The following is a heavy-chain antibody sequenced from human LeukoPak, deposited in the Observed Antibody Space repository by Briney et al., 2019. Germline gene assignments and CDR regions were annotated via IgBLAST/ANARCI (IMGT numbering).Heavy chain of an antibody. CDR3: ASSCSGGSCSTPARLDH. D-gene: IGHD2-15*01. Sequence: SETLYLTCAVYGGSFSGYYWSRIRRPPGKGLEWIGEINHSGSTNYNPSLKSRVTISVDTSKNQFSLKLSSVTAADTAVYYCASSCSGGSCSTPARLDHWGQGTLVTVSS. V-gene: IGHV4-34*01. CDR1: GGSFSGYY. J-gene: IGHJ4*02. CDR2: INHSGST.